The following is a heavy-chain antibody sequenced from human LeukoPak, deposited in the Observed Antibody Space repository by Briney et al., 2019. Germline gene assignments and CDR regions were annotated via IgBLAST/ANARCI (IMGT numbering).Heavy chain of an antibody. V-gene: IGHV3-48*03. J-gene: IGHJ4*02. Sequence: GGSLRLSCAASGFTFSSYEMNWVRQAPGKGLERVSYISSSGSTISYADSAKGRFTISRDNTTNSLYLQMNSLRAEDTAVYYCARENVYGDYVDYWGQGTLVTVSS. CDR2: ISSSGSTI. CDR1: GFTFSSYE. D-gene: IGHD4-17*01. CDR3: ARENVYGDYVDY.